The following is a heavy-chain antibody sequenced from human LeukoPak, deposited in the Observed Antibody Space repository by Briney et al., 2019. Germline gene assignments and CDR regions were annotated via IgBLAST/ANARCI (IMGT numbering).Heavy chain of an antibody. CDR2: ISGSGGST. J-gene: IGHJ4*02. CDR1: GFTFSSYA. D-gene: IGHD6-13*01. Sequence: GGSLRLSCAASGFTFSSYAMSWVRQAPGKGLEWVSAISGSGGSTYYADSVKGRFTISRDNSKNTLYLQMNSLRAEDTAVYYXXKDSSLGSSSWYFPYYFDYWGQGTLVTVSS. V-gene: IGHV3-23*01. CDR3: XKDSSLGSSSWYFPYYFDY.